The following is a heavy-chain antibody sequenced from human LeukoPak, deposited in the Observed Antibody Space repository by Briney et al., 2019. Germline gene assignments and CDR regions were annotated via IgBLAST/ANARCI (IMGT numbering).Heavy chain of an antibody. V-gene: IGHV4-39*01. CDR1: GGSISSSSYC. Sequence: SETLSLTCTVSGGSISSSSYCWGWIRQPPGKGLEWIGSVCYSGSTCYNPSLKSRVTISVDTSKNQFSLKLSSVTAADTAVYYCARQYSGDSRSPFFDYWGQGTLVTVSS. J-gene: IGHJ4*02. D-gene: IGHD5-18*01. CDR3: ARQYSGDSRSPFFDY. CDR2: VCYSGST.